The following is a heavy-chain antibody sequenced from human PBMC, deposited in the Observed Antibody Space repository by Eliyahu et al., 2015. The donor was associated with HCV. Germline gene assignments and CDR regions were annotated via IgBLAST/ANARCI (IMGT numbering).Heavy chain of an antibody. CDR2: IKPDGSEK. Sequence: EVQLVESGGGLVQYGGSLRLSCAASGFTXXSYWXXWVRQAPGKGLEWVANIKPDGSEKFSVDSVKGRLTISRDNAKNSLYLQMNSLRAEDTAVYYCARGDYYSDSSNSYHDAFDVWGQGTMVTVSS. CDR1: GFTXXSYW. V-gene: IGHV3-7*01. J-gene: IGHJ3*01. CDR3: ARGDYYSDSSNSYHDAFDV. D-gene: IGHD3-22*01.